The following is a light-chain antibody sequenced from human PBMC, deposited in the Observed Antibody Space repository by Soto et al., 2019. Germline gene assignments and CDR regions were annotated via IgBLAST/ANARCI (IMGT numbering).Light chain of an antibody. CDR3: QQYGSAPST. V-gene: IGKV3-20*01. Sequence: GLSRSSATLSMSPGERATLSCRASQSVGSSHLAWYQQKPGQAPRLLIYGASSRATGIPDRFSGSGSGTDFTLTISRLEPDDFAVYYWQQYGSAPSTLGQGTKV. J-gene: IGKJ1*01. CDR1: QSVGSSH. CDR2: GAS.